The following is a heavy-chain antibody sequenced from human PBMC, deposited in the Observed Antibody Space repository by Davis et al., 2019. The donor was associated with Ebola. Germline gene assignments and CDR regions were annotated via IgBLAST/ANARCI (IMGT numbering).Heavy chain of an antibody. CDR2: ISSSSSYT. D-gene: IGHD1-1*01. CDR1: GFIFSGYN. CDR3: ARDLDWSFDP. V-gene: IGHV3-21*05. Sequence: GESLKISCAASGFIFSGYNMNWVRQAPGKGLEWVSYISSSSSYTKYADTVKGRFTISRDNAKNSLYLQMNSLRAEDTAVYYCARDLDWSFDPWGQGILVTVSS. J-gene: IGHJ5*02.